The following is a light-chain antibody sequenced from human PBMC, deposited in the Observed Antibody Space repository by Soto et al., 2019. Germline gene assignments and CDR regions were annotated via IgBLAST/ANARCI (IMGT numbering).Light chain of an antibody. V-gene: IGKV3-15*01. CDR1: QSVSTN. CDR2: GAS. CDR3: QQYYNWPRT. J-gene: IGKJ1*01. Sequence: EIVMTQSPATLSVSPGERATLSCRASQSVSTNLAWYQQEPGQAPRLLIYGASTRAAGIPARFRGSGSGTEFTLTISSLQSEDFALYYCQQYYNWPRTFGQGTKVEIE.